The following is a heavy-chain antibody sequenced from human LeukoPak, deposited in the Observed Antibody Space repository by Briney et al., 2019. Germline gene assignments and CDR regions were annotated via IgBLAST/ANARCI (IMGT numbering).Heavy chain of an antibody. CDR2: INPNSGGT. J-gene: IGHJ4*02. CDR3: ARGWSYYGSGSYYIDPHFDY. D-gene: IGHD3-10*01. Sequence: ASVKVSCKASGYTFTGYYMHWVRQAPGQGLEWMGWINPNSGGTNYAQKFQGRVTMTRDTCISTAYMELSRLRSDDTAVYYCARGWSYYGSGSYYIDPHFDYWGQGTLVTVSS. V-gene: IGHV1-2*02. CDR1: GYTFTGYY.